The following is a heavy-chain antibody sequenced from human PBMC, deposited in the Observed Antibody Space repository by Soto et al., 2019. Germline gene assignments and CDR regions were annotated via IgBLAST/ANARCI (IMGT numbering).Heavy chain of an antibody. V-gene: IGHV1-3*01. J-gene: IGHJ6*03. CDR3: ARTSIPAARYYYYMDV. CDR2: INAGNGNT. D-gene: IGHD2-2*01. Sequence: QVQLVQSGAEVKKPGASVKVSCKASGYTFTSYAMHWVRQAPGQRLEWMGWINAGNGNTKYSQKFQGRVTITRDTSASTAYMELSSLRSEDTAVYYWARTSIPAARYYYYMDVWGKGTTVTVSS. CDR1: GYTFTSYA.